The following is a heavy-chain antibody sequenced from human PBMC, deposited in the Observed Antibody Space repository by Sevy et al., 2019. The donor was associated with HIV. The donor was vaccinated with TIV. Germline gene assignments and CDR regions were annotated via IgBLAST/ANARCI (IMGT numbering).Heavy chain of an antibody. CDR1: GFNFSIYG. V-gene: IGHV3-15*01. CDR3: TTRGGYSYGLFDY. J-gene: IGHJ4*02. CDR2: IKSKTDGGTT. Sequence: GESLRLSCAASGFNFSIYGMHWVRQAPGKGLEWVGRIKSKTDGGTTDYAAPVKGRFTISRDDSKNTLYLQMNSLKTEDTAVYYCTTRGGYSYGLFDYWGQGTLVTVSS. D-gene: IGHD5-18*01.